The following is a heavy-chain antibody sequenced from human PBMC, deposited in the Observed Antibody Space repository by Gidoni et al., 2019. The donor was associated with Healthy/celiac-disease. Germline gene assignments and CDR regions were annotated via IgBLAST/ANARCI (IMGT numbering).Heavy chain of an antibody. CDR2: ISWNSGSI. V-gene: IGHV3-9*01. CDR3: AKTRAGYSGRYYDY. J-gene: IGHJ4*02. CDR1: GFTFDDYA. D-gene: IGHD1-26*01. Sequence: EVQLVASGGGLVPPGRSLRLSCAASGFTFDDYAMHWVRQAPGKGREWVSGISWNSGSIGYADSVKGRFTIARDNAKNSLYLQMNSLRAEDTALYYCAKTRAGYSGRYYDYWGQGTLVTVSS.